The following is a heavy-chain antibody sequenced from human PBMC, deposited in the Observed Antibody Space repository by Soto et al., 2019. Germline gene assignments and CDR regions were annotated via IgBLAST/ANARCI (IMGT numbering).Heavy chain of an antibody. CDR2: ISGSGGST. Sequence: GGSLRLSCAASGFTFSSYAMSWVRQAPGKGLEWVSAISGSGGSTYYADSVKGRFTISRDNSKNTLYLQMNSLRAEDTAVYYCAKDVLAYCGGDCSQPGGNWFDPWGQGTLVTVSS. J-gene: IGHJ5*02. D-gene: IGHD2-21*02. V-gene: IGHV3-23*01. CDR3: AKDVLAYCGGDCSQPGGNWFDP. CDR1: GFTFSSYA.